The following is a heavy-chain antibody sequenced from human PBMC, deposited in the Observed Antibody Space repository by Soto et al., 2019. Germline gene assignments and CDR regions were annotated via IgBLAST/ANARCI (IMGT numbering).Heavy chain of an antibody. V-gene: IGHV4-59*01. CDR2: IYYSGGT. Sequence: NPSETLSLTCTVSGGSISSYYWSWIRQPPGKGLEWIGYIYYSGGTNYNPSLKSRVTISVDTSKNQFSLKLSSVTAADTAVYYCAREGGDSSFSGPNDAFDIRGQGTMVTVSS. CDR3: AREGGDSSFSGPNDAFDI. D-gene: IGHD6-13*01. J-gene: IGHJ3*02. CDR1: GGSISSYY.